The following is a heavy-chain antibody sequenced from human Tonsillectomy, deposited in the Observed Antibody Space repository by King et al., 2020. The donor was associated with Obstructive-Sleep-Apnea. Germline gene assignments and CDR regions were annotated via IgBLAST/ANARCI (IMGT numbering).Heavy chain of an antibody. J-gene: IGHJ4*02. D-gene: IGHD6-13*01. Sequence: VQLVESGGGLVKPGGSLRLSCAASGFTFSNAWMSWGRQPPGRGLEWVGRIKSKTDGGTTDYAAPVKGRLTISRDDSKNTLYLQLNSLKTEDTAVYYCTTDGGEAAGTNYWGQGTLVTVSS. CDR1: GFTFSNAW. CDR2: IKSKTDGGTT. V-gene: IGHV3-15*05. CDR3: TTDGGEAAGTNY.